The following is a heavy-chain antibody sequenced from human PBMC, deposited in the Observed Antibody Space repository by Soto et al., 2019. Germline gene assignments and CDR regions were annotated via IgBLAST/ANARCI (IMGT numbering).Heavy chain of an antibody. D-gene: IGHD1-26*01. CDR3: AGDSGSYRGHFDY. J-gene: IGHJ4*02. CDR1: GYTFTSYA. Sequence: QVQLVQSGAEVKKPGASVKVSCKASGYTFTSYAMHWVRQAPGQRLEWMGWVNAGNGNTKYSQKFQGRGTITRDTCASTAYMELSSLRSEDTAVYYCAGDSGSYRGHFDYWGQGTLVTVSS. V-gene: IGHV1-3*01. CDR2: VNAGNGNT.